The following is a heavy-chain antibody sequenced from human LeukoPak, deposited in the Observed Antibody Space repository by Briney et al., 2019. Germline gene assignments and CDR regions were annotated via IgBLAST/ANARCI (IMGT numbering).Heavy chain of an antibody. Sequence: GGSLRLSCAASGFTFSSYSMNWVRQAPGKGLEWVSYISSSSSTIYYADSVKGRFTISRDNAKNSLYLQMNSLRAEDTAVYYCARDWPYYYDSSGYKNWFDPWGQGTLVTVSS. CDR1: GFTFSSYS. V-gene: IGHV3-48*01. J-gene: IGHJ5*02. CDR2: ISSSSSTI. D-gene: IGHD3-22*01. CDR3: ARDWPYYYDSSGYKNWFDP.